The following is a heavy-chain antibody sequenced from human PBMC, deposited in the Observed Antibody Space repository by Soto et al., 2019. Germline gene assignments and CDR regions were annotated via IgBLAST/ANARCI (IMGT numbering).Heavy chain of an antibody. CDR1: GFIFSSYG. J-gene: IGHJ5*02. D-gene: IGHD6-19*01. Sequence: PGGSLRLSCAASGFIFSSYGMHWVRQAPGKGLEWVAVISYDGINKYYSDSVKGRFTISRDNSKNTLYLKIKSLRAEDTAVYYCARVKISFYSGSTFDPWGQGTLVTVS. CDR3: ARVKISFYSGSTFDP. CDR2: ISYDGINK. V-gene: IGHV3-30*03.